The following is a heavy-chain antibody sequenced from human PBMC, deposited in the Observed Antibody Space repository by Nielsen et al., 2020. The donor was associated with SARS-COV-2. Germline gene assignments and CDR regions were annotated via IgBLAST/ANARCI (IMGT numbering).Heavy chain of an antibody. Sequence: ASVKVSCKASGGTFSSYAISWVRQAPGQGLEWMGRINPNSGGTNYAQKFQGRVTMTRDTSISTAYMELSRLRSDDTAVYYCARDLVGATKWVGTGWGQGTLVTVSS. V-gene: IGHV1-2*06. CDR3: ARDLVGATKWVGTG. J-gene: IGHJ4*02. D-gene: IGHD1-26*01. CDR1: GGTFSSYA. CDR2: INPNSGGT.